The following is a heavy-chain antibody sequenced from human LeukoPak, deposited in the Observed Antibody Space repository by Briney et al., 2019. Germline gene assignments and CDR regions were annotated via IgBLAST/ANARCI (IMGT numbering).Heavy chain of an antibody. V-gene: IGHV4-59*01. CDR1: GFTFNTYT. CDR2: IHYSGST. CDR3: ARGKEVITMLRGLKPGYYFDY. D-gene: IGHD3-10*01. Sequence: GSLRLSCAASGFTFNTYTMNWVRQAPGKGLEWIGYIHYSGSTKYKSSLKSRVTISVDTSKNQFSLKLNSVTAADTAVYYCARGKEVITMLRGLKPGYYFDYWGQGTLVTVSS. J-gene: IGHJ4*02.